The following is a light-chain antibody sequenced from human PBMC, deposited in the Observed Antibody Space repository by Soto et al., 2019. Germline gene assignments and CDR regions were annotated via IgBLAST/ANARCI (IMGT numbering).Light chain of an antibody. Sequence: DIQMTQSPSTLSASVGDTVTITCRASRGIDRWLAWYQQKPGKAPRLLISDASTLESGVPSRFSGSGSGTEFTLTITGLQPDDFATYHCQHCDTSWPFGQGTQVEVK. J-gene: IGKJ1*01. V-gene: IGKV1-5*01. CDR2: DAS. CDR1: RGIDRW. CDR3: QHCDTSWP.